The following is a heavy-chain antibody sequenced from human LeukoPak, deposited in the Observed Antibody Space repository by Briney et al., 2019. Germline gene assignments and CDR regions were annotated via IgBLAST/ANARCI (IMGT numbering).Heavy chain of an antibody. CDR3: VAGDWGARDSFDL. V-gene: IGHV3-7*01. Sequence: GRTLSLTCAASGFTFSSYCMSWIRQAPRKGLDRGANINQDGSQKYYVDSVKGRFTISRDNAKNSFFLQMNSLRAEDTSVYYCVAGDWGARDSFDLWGRGTVVTVSS. CDR1: GFTFSSYC. J-gene: IGHJ3*01. CDR2: INQDGSQK. D-gene: IGHD2-21*02.